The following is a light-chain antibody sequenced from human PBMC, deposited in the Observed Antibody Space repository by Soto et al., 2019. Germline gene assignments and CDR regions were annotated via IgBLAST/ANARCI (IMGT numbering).Light chain of an antibody. CDR3: SSYTSSSTQV. CDR2: EVN. J-gene: IGLJ3*02. V-gene: IGLV2-14*01. CDR1: SSDVGGYNY. Sequence: QSALTQPASVSGSPGQSITISYTGTSSDVGGYNYVSWYQHHPGKAPKLMIYEVNNRPSGVSDRFSGSKSGNTASLTISGLQAEDEADYYCSSYTSSSTQVFGGGTQLTVL.